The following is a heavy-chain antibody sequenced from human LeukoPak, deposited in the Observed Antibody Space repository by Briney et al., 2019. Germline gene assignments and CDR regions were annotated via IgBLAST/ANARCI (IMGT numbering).Heavy chain of an antibody. CDR1: GGSFSGYY. CDR2: ISHSAST. V-gene: IGHV4-34*01. Sequence: PSETLSLTCAVSGGSFSGYYWTWIREPLGKGLEWIGEISHSASTNYNPSLKSRVTISVETSKNQFSLKMSSVTAADTAVYYCARGSYYYYYGIDVWGQGTTVIVSS. J-gene: IGHJ6*02. CDR3: ARGSYYYYYGIDV.